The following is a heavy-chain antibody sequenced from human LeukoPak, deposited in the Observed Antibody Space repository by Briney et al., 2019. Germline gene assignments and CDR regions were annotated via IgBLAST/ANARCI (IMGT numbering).Heavy chain of an antibody. CDR1: GGSISSGDYY. J-gene: IGHJ3*02. V-gene: IGHV4-30-4*08. Sequence: SETLSLTCTVSGGSISSGDYYWSWIRQPPGKGLEWIGYIYYSGSTYYNPPLKSRVTISVDTSKNQFSLKLSSVTAADTAVYYCARDRSVSAVGIWGQGTMVTVSS. CDR2: IYYSGST. CDR3: ARDRSVSAVGI.